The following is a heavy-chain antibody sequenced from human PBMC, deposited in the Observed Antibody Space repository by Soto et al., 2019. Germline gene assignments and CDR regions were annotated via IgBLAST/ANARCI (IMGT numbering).Heavy chain of an antibody. CDR3: ARHRPSQLADY. J-gene: IGHJ4*02. CDR2: IYYSGST. CDR1: GGSISSYY. V-gene: IGHV4-59*08. D-gene: IGHD6-13*01. Sequence: SETLSLTCTVSGGSISSYYWSWIRQPPGKGLEWIGYIYYSGSTNYNPPLKSRVTISVDTSKNQFSLKLSSVTAADTAVYYCARHRPSQLADYWGQGTLVTVSS.